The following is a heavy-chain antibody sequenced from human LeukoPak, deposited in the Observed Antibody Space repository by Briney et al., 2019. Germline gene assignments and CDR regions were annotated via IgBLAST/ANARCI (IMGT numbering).Heavy chain of an antibody. Sequence: GGSLRLSCAASGFSFSNYGMNWVRQAPGKGLEWVSGIIGSGGSTYYAGSVKGRFTISRDNSKNTLYPQMNSLRADDTAVYYCAKSHHVTAIDYWGQGTLVTVSS. D-gene: IGHD2-21*02. CDR3: AKSHHVTAIDY. CDR2: IIGSGGST. J-gene: IGHJ4*02. V-gene: IGHV3-23*01. CDR1: GFSFSNYG.